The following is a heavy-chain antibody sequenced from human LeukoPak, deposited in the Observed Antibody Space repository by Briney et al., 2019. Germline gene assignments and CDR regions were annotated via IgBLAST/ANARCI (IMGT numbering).Heavy chain of an antibody. D-gene: IGHD3-22*01. CDR2: IIPIFGIA. CDR1: GGTISSYA. CDR3: ARADSYDSSGYYTTYFDY. Sequence: SVKVSCKASGGTISSYAISWVRQAPGQGLEWMGRIIPIFGIANYAQKFQGRVTITADKSTSTAYMELSSLRSEDTAVYYCARADSYDSSGYYTTYFDYWGQGTLVTVSS. V-gene: IGHV1-69*04. J-gene: IGHJ4*02.